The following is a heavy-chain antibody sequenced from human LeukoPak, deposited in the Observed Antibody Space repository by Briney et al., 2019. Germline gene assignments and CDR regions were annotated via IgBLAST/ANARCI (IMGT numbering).Heavy chain of an antibody. V-gene: IGHV3-53*01. CDR3: AREGLAGGAFDI. J-gene: IGHJ3*02. CDR1: GFTVSSNY. CDR2: IYSAGKT. Sequence: GGSLGLSCAASGFTVSSNYMSWVRQAPGEELEWVSVIYSAGKTHYADAVKGRFTISRDNSKNTLYLQMNSLRAEDTAVYYCAREGLAGGAFDIWGQGTMVTVSS. D-gene: IGHD1-14*01.